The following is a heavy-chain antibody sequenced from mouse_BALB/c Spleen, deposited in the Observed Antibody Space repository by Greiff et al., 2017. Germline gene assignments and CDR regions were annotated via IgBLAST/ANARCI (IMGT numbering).Heavy chain of an antibody. V-gene: IGHV1-80*01. J-gene: IGHJ1*01. Sequence: VQLQQSGAELVRPGSSVKISCKASGYAFSSYWMNWVKQRPGQGLEWIGQIYPGDGDTNYNGKFKGKATLTADKSSSTAYMQLSSLTSEDSAVYFCARCGYYYGSSYRYFDVWGAGTTVTVSS. CDR2: IYPGDGDT. D-gene: IGHD1-1*01. CDR1: GYAFSSYW. CDR3: ARCGYYYGSSYRYFDV.